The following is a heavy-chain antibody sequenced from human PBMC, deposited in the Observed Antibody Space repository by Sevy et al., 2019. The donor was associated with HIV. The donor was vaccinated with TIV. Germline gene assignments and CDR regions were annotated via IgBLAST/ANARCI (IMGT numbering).Heavy chain of an antibody. D-gene: IGHD4-4*01. V-gene: IGHV3-15*01. Sequence: GGSLRLSCAVSGFTFINAWMTWVRQAPGKGLEWVGRIKSKTDGGTTHYAAPVKGRFTISRDDSKNTLFLNMNNLKIEDTAIYYWVTPRGFYHSDWGQGTLVTVSS. CDR1: GFTFINAW. CDR2: IKSKTDGGTT. J-gene: IGHJ4*02. CDR3: VTPRGFYHSD.